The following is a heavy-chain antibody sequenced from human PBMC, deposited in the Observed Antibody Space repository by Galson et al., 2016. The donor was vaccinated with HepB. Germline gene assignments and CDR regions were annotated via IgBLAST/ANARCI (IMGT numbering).Heavy chain of an antibody. CDR2: IFYGGSA. Sequence: LSLTCAVSGGSINSYYWSWIRLPPGKGLELIGYIFYGGSANYNPSLKSRVTMSVATSKNQFSLKLSSVTAADTAVYYCARAKAVVGTFYYHHAMDVWGQGTTVTVSS. V-gene: IGHV4-59*12. J-gene: IGHJ6*02. D-gene: IGHD6-19*01. CDR3: ARAKAVVGTFYYHHAMDV. CDR1: GGSINSYY.